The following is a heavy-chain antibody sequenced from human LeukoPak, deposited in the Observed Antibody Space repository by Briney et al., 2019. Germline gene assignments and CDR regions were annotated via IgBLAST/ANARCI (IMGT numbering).Heavy chain of an antibody. CDR3: ARTSKGIAARADY. D-gene: IGHD6-6*01. CDR2: IYYSGST. J-gene: IGHJ4*02. CDR1: GGVISSYY. Sequence: SETLSLTCIVSGGVISSYYWSWIRQPPGKGLEWIGYIYYSGSTNYNPSLKSRVTISVDTSKNQLSLKLSSVTAADTAVYYCARTSKGIAARADYWGQGTLVTVSS. V-gene: IGHV4-59*01.